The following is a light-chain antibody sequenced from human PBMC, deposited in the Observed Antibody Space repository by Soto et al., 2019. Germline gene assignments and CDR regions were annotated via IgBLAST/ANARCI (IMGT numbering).Light chain of an antibody. CDR2: EVS. V-gene: IGLV2-8*01. J-gene: IGLJ2*01. Sequence: QSVLTQPPSASGSPGQSVTISCTGTSSDVGGYNYVSWYQQHPGKAPKLMIYEVSKRPSGAPDRFSGSKSGNTASLTVSGLQAEDEADYYCNSYAGSNKKVFGGGTKVTVL. CDR1: SSDVGGYNY. CDR3: NSYAGSNKKV.